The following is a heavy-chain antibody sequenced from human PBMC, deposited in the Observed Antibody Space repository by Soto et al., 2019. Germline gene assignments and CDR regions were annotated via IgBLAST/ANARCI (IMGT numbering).Heavy chain of an antibody. CDR2: MNPNSGNT. V-gene: IGHV1-8*01. CDR3: ERGLIIEEAGTNYYYGMDV. Sequence: GASVKVSCKASGYTFTSYDINWVRQATGQGLEWMGWMNPNSGNTGYAQKFQGRVTMTRNTSISTAYMELSSLRSEDTAVYCCERGLIIEEAGTNYYYGMDVWGQGTTVTVSS. CDR1: GYTFTSYD. D-gene: IGHD6-13*01. J-gene: IGHJ6*02.